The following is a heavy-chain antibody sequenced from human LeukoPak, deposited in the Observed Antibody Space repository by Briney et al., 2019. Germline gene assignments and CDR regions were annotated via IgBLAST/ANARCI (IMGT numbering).Heavy chain of an antibody. CDR2: IKQDGSEK. CDR3: LRGMSN. CDR1: GFTFRSYW. J-gene: IGHJ4*02. V-gene: IGHV3-7*03. Sequence: GGSLRLSCAASGFTFRSYWMSWVRQAPGKGLDWVANIKQDGSEKYYVDSVKGRFTISRDNAKNSLYLQMNSLTAEDTAVYYCLRGMSNWGQGTLVTVSS.